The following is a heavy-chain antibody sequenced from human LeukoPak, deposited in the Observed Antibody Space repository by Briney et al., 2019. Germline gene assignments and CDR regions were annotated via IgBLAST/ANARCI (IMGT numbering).Heavy chain of an antibody. CDR1: GFTFSSYA. Sequence: HPGGSLRLSCAASGFTFSSYAMSWVRQAPGKGLEWVSAISGSGGSTYYADSVKGRFTISRDNSKNTVYLQMSSLRAEDTAVYYCAKTDCTSSSCYTIDSWGQGTLVTVPS. J-gene: IGHJ4*02. D-gene: IGHD2-2*02. CDR2: ISGSGGST. V-gene: IGHV3-23*01. CDR3: AKTDCTSSSCYTIDS.